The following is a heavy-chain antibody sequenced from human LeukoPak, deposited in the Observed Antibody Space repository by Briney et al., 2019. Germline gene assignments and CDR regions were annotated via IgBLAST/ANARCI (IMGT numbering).Heavy chain of an antibody. Sequence: GGSLRLSCAASGFTFSSYAMSWVHQAPGKGLEWVSAISGSGGSTYYADSAKGRFTISRDNSKSTLYLQMNSLRAEDTAVYYCAKDPRDYYDSSGYYSPFDYWGQGTLVTVSS. CDR2: ISGSGGST. V-gene: IGHV3-23*01. CDR1: GFTFSSYA. CDR3: AKDPRDYYDSSGYYSPFDY. J-gene: IGHJ4*02. D-gene: IGHD3-22*01.